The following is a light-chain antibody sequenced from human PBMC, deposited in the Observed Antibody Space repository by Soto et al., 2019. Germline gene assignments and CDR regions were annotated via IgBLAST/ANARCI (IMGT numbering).Light chain of an antibody. J-gene: IGKJ2*01. Sequence: EIVMTQSPATLSVSPGERATLSCRASQSISYNLAWYQQKPGQAPRLLIYGASTRATSIPARFSGSGSGTEFTLTISSLQSEDFAVYYCQQYNNWTPYTFGQGTKLEIK. CDR2: GAS. CDR1: QSISYN. CDR3: QQYNNWTPYT. V-gene: IGKV3-15*01.